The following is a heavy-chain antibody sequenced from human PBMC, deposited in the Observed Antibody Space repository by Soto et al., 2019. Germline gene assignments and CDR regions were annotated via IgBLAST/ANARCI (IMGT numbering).Heavy chain of an antibody. V-gene: IGHV1-24*01. Sequence: ASVKVSCKVSGYTLTESSMHWVRQAPGKGLEWMGGFDPEDGETIYAQKFQGRVTMTEDTSTDTAYMELSSLRSEDTAVYYCATCKAARYYYGMDVWGQGTTVTVSS. CDR1: GYTLTESS. CDR2: FDPEDGET. CDR3: ATCKAARYYYGMDV. J-gene: IGHJ6*02. D-gene: IGHD6-6*01.